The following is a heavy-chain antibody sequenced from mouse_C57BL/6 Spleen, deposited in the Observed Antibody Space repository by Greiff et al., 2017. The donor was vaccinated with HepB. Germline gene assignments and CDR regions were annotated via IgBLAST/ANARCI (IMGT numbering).Heavy chain of an antibody. CDR2: ISYSGST. CDR1: GYSITSGYD. Sequence: VQLKESGPGMVKPSQSLSLTCTVTGYSITSGYDWHWIRHFPGNKLEWMGYISYSGSTNYNPSLKSRISITHDTSKNHFFLKLNSVTTEDTATYYCATVRDYYGSSYVAWFAYWGQGTLVTVSA. J-gene: IGHJ3*01. D-gene: IGHD1-1*01. CDR3: ATVRDYYGSSYVAWFAY. V-gene: IGHV3-1*01.